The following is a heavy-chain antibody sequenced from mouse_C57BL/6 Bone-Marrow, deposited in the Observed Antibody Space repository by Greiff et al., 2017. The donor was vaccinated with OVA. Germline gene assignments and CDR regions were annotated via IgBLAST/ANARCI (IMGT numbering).Heavy chain of an antibody. CDR3: ARGAYGSLFDV. V-gene: IGHV1-80*01. J-gene: IGHJ1*03. CDR1: GYAFSSYW. D-gene: IGHD1-1*01. Sequence: VQVVESGAELVKPGASVKISCKASGYAFSSYWMNWVKQRPGKGLEWIGQIYPGDGDTNYNGKFKGKATLTADKSSSTAYMQLSSLTSEDSSVYFCARGAYGSLFDVWGTGTTVTVSS. CDR2: IYPGDGDT.